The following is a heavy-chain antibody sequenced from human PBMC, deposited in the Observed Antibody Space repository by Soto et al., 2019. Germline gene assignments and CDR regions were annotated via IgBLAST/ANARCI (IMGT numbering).Heavy chain of an antibody. J-gene: IGHJ6*01. CDR3: AREQPRGPLYYYGMDV. Sequence: GGSLRLSCAASGFNLSNNYMSWVRQGPGKGLEWVSVIYSSGSAYYAASVKGRFTISRDDYKSTMYLQMNGLRAEDTAVYYCAREQPRGPLYYYGMDVWGQGTTVTVSS. D-gene: IGHD3-10*01. V-gene: IGHV3-53*01. CDR1: GFNLSNNY. CDR2: IYSSGSA.